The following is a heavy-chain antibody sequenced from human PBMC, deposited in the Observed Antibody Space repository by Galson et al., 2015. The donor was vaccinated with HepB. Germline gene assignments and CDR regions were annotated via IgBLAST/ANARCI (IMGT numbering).Heavy chain of an antibody. CDR3: ARGYYDSSGYHVPTTFDY. J-gene: IGHJ4*02. Sequence: QSGAEVKKPGQSLKISCKGSGYSFTNYWIGWVRQMPGKGLEWMGIIYPGDSDTRYSPSFQGQVTMSADKSISTANLQWSSLKASDTAMYYCARGYYDSSGYHVPTTFDYWGQGTLVTVSS. CDR2: IYPGDSDT. V-gene: IGHV5-51*01. CDR1: GYSFTNYW. D-gene: IGHD3-22*01.